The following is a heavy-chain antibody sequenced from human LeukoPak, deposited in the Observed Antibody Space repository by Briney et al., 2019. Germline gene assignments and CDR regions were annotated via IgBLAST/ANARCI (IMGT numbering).Heavy chain of an antibody. J-gene: IGHJ6*02. Sequence: GASVKVSCKASGYTFTSYAMNWVRQAPGQGLEWMGWINTNTGNPTYAQGFTGRFVFSLDTSVSTAYLQISSLKAEDTAVYYCARGYYDSSGWVGYYYYGMDVWGQGTTVTVSS. D-gene: IGHD3-22*01. V-gene: IGHV7-4-1*02. CDR3: ARGYYDSSGWVGYYYYGMDV. CDR1: GYTFTSYA. CDR2: INTNTGNP.